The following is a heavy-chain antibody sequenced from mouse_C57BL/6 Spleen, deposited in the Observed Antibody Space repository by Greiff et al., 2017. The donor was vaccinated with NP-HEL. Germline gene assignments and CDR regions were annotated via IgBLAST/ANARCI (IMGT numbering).Heavy chain of an antibody. Sequence: DVQLVESEGGLVQPGSSMKLSCTASGFTFSDYYMAWVRQVPEKGLEWVANINYDGSSTYYLDSLKSRFIISRDNAKNIRYLQMSSLKSEDTATYYCARGRYGSSYGEGAPYFDYWGQGTTLTVSS. J-gene: IGHJ2*01. D-gene: IGHD1-1*01. CDR1: GFTFSDYY. CDR3: ARGRYGSSYGEGAPYFDY. V-gene: IGHV5-16*01. CDR2: INYDGSST.